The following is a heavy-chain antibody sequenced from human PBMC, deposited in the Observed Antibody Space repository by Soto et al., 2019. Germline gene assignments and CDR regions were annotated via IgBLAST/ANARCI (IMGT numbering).Heavy chain of an antibody. J-gene: IGHJ3*02. CDR2: IWYDGSNK. D-gene: IGHD5-12*01. Sequence: GSLKLPRGGSGFTFSSYGIHLGRQAPGKGLEWVAVIWYDGSNKYYADSVKGRFTISRDNSKNTLYLQMNSLRAEDTAVYYCARDHGDIVATLYDAFDIWGQGTMVTVSS. V-gene: IGHV3-33*08. CDR3: ARDHGDIVATLYDAFDI. CDR1: GFTFSSYG.